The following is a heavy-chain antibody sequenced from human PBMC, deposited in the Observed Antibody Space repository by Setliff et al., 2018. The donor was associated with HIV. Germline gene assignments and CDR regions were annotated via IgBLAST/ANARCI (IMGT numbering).Heavy chain of an antibody. Sequence: GGSLRFSCAASGFTYRTFSMSWVRQAPGKGLEWVSAITGSGSTTYYADSVKGRFTISRDNSRNTVYLDMNSLTAEDTAVYYCVRGGYYYDNTVFYGHWGQGTLVTVSS. CDR3: VRGGYYYDNTVFYGH. J-gene: IGHJ4*02. D-gene: IGHD3-22*01. CDR2: ITGSGSTT. CDR1: GFTYRTFS. V-gene: IGHV3-23*01.